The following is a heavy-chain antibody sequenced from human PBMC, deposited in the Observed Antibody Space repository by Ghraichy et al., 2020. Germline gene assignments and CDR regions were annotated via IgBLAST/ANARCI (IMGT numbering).Heavy chain of an antibody. V-gene: IGHV3-7*03. CDR1: GFTFSSYW. D-gene: IGHD6-25*01. J-gene: IGHJ4*02. CDR3: AREPSGASDY. Sequence: GESLNISCAASGFTFSSYWMSWVRQAPGKGLEWVSNIKQDGSEKYYVDSVKGRFTISRDNAKNSLYLQMNSLRAEDTAVYYCAREPSGASDYWGQGTLVTVSS. CDR2: IKQDGSEK.